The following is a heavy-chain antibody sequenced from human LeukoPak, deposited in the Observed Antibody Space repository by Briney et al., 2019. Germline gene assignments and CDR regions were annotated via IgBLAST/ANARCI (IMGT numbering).Heavy chain of an antibody. V-gene: IGHV1-2*02. CDR3: ARGLRFLEWPLST. CDR2: INPNSGGT. D-gene: IGHD3-3*01. CDR1: GYTFTGYD. Sequence: ASVKVSCKASGYTFTGYDMHWVRQAPGQGLEWMGCINPNSGGTNYAQKFQGRFTMTRDTPISTAYMELSRLRSDDTAVYYCARGLRFLEWPLSTWGQGTLVTVSS. J-gene: IGHJ4*02.